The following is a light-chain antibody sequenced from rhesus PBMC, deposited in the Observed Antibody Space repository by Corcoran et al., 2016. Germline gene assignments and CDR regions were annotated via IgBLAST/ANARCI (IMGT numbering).Light chain of an antibody. CDR3: QQHHSFPPS. V-gene: IGKV1-25*01. CDR2: TAS. Sequence: DIQMTQSPSSLSVSVGDRVTITCRTSQAINSYLAWYQQKQGKHLKLLISTASTLQSGIPSRFSGSGSVTRLTLTISSLQPEDFGAYYCQQHHSFPPSFGQGTKVEIK. J-gene: IGKJ2*01. CDR1: QAINSY.